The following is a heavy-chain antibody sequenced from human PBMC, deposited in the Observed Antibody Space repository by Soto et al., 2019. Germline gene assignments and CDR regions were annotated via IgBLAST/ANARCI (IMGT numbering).Heavy chain of an antibody. V-gene: IGHV1-2*02. CDR3: ARDSSSTAMYYFDY. D-gene: IGHD6-6*01. CDR2: INPNSGGT. J-gene: IGHJ4*02. CDR1: GYTFTGYY. Sequence: ASVKVSCKASGYTFTGYYMHWVRQAPGQGLEWMGWINPNSGGTNYAQKFQGRVTMTRDTSISTAYMELSRLRSDDTAVYSCARDSSSTAMYYFDYWGQGTLVTVSS.